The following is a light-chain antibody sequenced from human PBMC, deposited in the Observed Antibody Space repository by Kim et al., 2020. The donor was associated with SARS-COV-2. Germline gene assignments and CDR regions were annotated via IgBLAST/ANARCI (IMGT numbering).Light chain of an antibody. CDR2: DVS. J-gene: IGLJ1*01. CDR3: SSYTSSSTYV. Sequence: QSITISCTGTSSDVGGYNYASWYQQHPGKAPNLMIYDVSKRPSGVSNRFSGSKSGNTASLTISGLQAEDEADYYCSSYTSSSTYVFGTGTKVTVL. V-gene: IGLV2-14*04. CDR1: SSDVGGYNY.